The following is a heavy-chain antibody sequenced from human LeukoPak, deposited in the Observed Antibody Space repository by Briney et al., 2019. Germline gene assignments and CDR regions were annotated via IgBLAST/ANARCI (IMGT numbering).Heavy chain of an antibody. CDR1: GFTFSSYS. D-gene: IGHD3-22*01. CDR3: ARGVDYYDSSGPDI. Sequence: PGGSLRLSCAASGFTFSSYSMNWVRQAPGKGLEWVSYISSSSSNIYYADSVKGRFTISRDNAKNSLYLQMNSLRAEDTAVYYCARGVDYYDSSGPDIWGQGTMVTVSS. CDR2: ISSSSSNI. V-gene: IGHV3-48*01. J-gene: IGHJ3*02.